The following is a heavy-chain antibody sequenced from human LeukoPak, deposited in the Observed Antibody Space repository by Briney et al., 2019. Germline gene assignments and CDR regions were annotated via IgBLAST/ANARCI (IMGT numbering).Heavy chain of an antibody. D-gene: IGHD3-22*01. J-gene: IGHJ4*02. CDR1: GDSVSSNSAA. Sequence: SQTLSLTCAISGDSVSSNSAAWNWIRQSPSRGLEWLGRTYYRSKWYNDYAVSVKSRITINPDTSKNQFSLQLSSVTAADTAVYYCARQSYYDRGVAYWGQRTLVTVSS. V-gene: IGHV6-1*01. CDR3: ARQSYYDRGVAY. CDR2: TYYRSKWYN.